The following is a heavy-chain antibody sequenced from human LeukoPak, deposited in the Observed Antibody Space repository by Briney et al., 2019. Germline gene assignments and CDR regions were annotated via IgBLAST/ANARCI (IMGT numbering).Heavy chain of an antibody. Sequence: GGPLRLSCAASGFTFSSYATSWVRQAPGKGLEWVALIQSDGSKTYSADSVKGRFTISRDNPRNTLYLQMNRLRPEDTAVYYCAKRYCKSATCRSDMDAWGQGTTVTVSS. CDR2: IQSDGSKT. CDR3: AKRYCKSATCRSDMDA. D-gene: IGHD2-15*01. J-gene: IGHJ6*02. CDR1: GFTFSSYA. V-gene: IGHV3-30*02.